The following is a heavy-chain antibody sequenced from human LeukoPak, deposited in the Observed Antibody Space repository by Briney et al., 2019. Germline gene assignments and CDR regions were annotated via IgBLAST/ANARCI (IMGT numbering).Heavy chain of an antibody. CDR1: GYTLTELS. D-gene: IGHD6-13*01. CDR3: ATVHSSSWYYFDY. Sequence: ASVKVSCKVSGYTLTELSMHWVRQAPGKGLEWMGGFEPEDGETIYAQKFQGRVTMTEDTSTDTAYMELSSLRSEDTAVYYCATVHSSSWYYFDYWGQGTLVTVSS. V-gene: IGHV1-24*01. J-gene: IGHJ4*02. CDR2: FEPEDGET.